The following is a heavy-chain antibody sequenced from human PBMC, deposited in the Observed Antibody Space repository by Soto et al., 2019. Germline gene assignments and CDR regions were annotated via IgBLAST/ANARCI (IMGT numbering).Heavy chain of an antibody. V-gene: IGHV4-59*08. CDR2: IYYSGST. CDR1: GGSISSYY. J-gene: IGHJ6*03. D-gene: IGHD2-2*01. Sequence: QVQLQESGPGLVKPSETLSLTCTVSGGSISSYYWSWIRQPPGKGLEWIGYIYYSGSTNYNPSLKSRVTISVDTSKNQFSLKLSSVTAADTAVYYCARHQVGAGHCSSTSCYYMDVWGKGTTVTVSS. CDR3: ARHQVGAGHCSSTSCYYMDV.